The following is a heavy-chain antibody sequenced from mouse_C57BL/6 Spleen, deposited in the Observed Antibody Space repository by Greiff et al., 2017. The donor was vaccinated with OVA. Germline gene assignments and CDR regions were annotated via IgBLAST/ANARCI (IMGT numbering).Heavy chain of an antibody. CDR2: IDPSDSYT. J-gene: IGHJ4*01. V-gene: IGHV1-59*01. CDR3: ARRSRQLGAMDY. Sequence: VQLQQPGAELVRPGTSVKLSCKASGYTFTSYWMHWVKQRPGQGLEWIGVIDPSDSYTNYNQKFKGKATLTVDPSSSTAYMQLSSLTSEDSAVYYCARRSRQLGAMDYWGQGTSVTVSS. CDR1: GYTFTSYW. D-gene: IGHD3-2*01.